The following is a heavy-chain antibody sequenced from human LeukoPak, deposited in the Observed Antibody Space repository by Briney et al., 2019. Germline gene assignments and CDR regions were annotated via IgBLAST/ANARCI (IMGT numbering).Heavy chain of an antibody. CDR3: ARVRALYCGGDCYYMDV. J-gene: IGHJ6*03. CDR2: IYTSGST. CDR1: GGSISSGSYY. Sequence: SETLSLTCTVSGGSISSGSYYWSWIRQPAGKGLEWIGRIYTSGSTNYNPSLKSRVTISVDTSKNQFSLKLSSVTAADTAVYYCARVRALYCGGDCYYMDVWGKGTTVTISS. D-gene: IGHD2-21*01. V-gene: IGHV4-61*02.